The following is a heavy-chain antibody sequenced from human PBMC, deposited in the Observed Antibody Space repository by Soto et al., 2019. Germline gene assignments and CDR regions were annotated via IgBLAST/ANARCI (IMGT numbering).Heavy chain of an antibody. CDR1: GFTFSNAW. Sequence: GGSLRLSCAASGFTFSNAWMSWVRQAPGKGLEWVGRIKSKTDGGTTDYAAPGKGRFTISRDDSKNTLYLQMNSLKTEDTAVYYCTARIAAAGSSDYWGQGTLVTVSS. CDR2: IKSKTDGGTT. J-gene: IGHJ4*02. CDR3: TARIAAAGSSDY. V-gene: IGHV3-15*01. D-gene: IGHD6-13*01.